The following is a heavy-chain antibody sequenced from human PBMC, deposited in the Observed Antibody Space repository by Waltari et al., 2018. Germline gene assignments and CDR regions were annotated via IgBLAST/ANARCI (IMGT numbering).Heavy chain of an antibody. D-gene: IGHD6-13*01. J-gene: IGHJ3*02. CDR2: IIPIFGTA. Sequence: QVQLVQSGAEVKKPGSSVKVSCKASGGTFSSYAISWVRQAPGQGLEWMGRIIPIFGTANYAQKFQGRVTITADKSTSTAYMELSSLRSEDTAVYYCARPYTHSSSWYDAFDIWGQGTMVTVSS. V-gene: IGHV1-69*08. CDR1: GGTFSSYA. CDR3: ARPYTHSSSWYDAFDI.